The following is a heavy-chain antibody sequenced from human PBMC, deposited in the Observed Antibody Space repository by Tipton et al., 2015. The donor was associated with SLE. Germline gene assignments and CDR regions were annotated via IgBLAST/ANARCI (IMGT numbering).Heavy chain of an antibody. CDR1: GYTFTSFA. CDR3: ARVHFLPGGSYGWFDP. J-gene: IGHJ5*02. Sequence: QVQLVQSGAEVKKPGASVKVSCKASGYTFTSFAITWVRQAPGQGLEWMGRISGYNGDTYYAEKFQGKVAMATDTSASTAYMELRSLRSDDTAVYYCARVHFLPGGSYGWFDPWGQGTLLTVSS. D-gene: IGHD1-26*01. V-gene: IGHV1-18*04. CDR2: ISGYNGDT.